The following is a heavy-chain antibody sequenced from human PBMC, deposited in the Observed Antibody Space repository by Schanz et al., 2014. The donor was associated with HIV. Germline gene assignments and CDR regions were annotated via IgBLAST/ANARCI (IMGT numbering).Heavy chain of an antibody. D-gene: IGHD4-17*01. J-gene: IGHJ4*02. V-gene: IGHV3-21*02. CDR1: GFSFSSFS. CDR2: IGSGGGYK. CDR3: ARDLRDYGDARTDY. Sequence: EVQLVESGGGLVEPGGSLRLSCEASGFSFSSFSMNWVRQAPGKGLEWVSSIGSGGGYKYYADSVNGRFTISRDNAKNSLHLQMSRLGAEDTAVYYCARDLRDYGDARTDYWGQGILVTVSS.